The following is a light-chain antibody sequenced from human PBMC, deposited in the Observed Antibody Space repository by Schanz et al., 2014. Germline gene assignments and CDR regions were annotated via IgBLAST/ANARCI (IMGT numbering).Light chain of an antibody. V-gene: IGKV3-20*01. Sequence: EAVLTQSPGTLSLSPGERATLSCRASQSVSSSNLAWYQQKPGQAPWLLIYAASSRATGIPDRFSGAGSGTDFTLTISRLEPEDFAVYYCQQYGSSPPFTFGPGPKVDIK. CDR3: QQYGSSPPFT. CDR2: AAS. CDR1: QSVSSSN. J-gene: IGKJ3*01.